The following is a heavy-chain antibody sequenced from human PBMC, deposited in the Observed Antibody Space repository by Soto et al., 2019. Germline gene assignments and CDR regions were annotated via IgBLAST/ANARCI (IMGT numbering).Heavy chain of an antibody. CDR1: GYTLTCYY. V-gene: IGHV1-2*02. D-gene: IGHD3-9*01. Sequence: ASVKVARKASGYTLTCYYMALVRQSPGQAFEWMGWINPNSGGTNYAQKFKGRVTMTRDTSVSTAYLQWNSLKASDTAIYYCARRNYDLLTGQRYHLDFWGQGTLVPVSS. J-gene: IGHJ4*02. CDR3: ARRNYDLLTGQRYHLDF. CDR2: INPNSGGT.